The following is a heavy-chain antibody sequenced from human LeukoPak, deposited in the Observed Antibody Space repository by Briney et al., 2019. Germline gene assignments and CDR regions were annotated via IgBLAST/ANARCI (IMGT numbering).Heavy chain of an antibody. CDR1: GGSFSGYY. CDR2: INHSGST. J-gene: IGHJ4*02. D-gene: IGHD2-2*01. V-gene: IGHV4-34*01. Sequence: SETLSLTCAVYGGSFSGYYWSWIRQPPGKGLEWIGEINHSGSTNYNPSLKSRVTISVDTSKSQFSLKLSSVTAADTAVYYCARASRSTSHDYWGQGTLVTVSS. CDR3: ARASRSTSHDY.